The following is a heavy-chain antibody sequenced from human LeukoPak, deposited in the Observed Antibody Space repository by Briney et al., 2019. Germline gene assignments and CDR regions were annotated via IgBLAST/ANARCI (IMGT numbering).Heavy chain of an antibody. V-gene: IGHV3-23*01. Sequence: GGXLXLSCAASGFTFSSYAMNWVRQAPGKGLEWVSVISGDGGSTYYADSVKGRFTISRDNSKNTLLLQMNSLRAEDTAVYYCAKCPTFYYDSSGYYYFDYWGQGTLVTVSS. D-gene: IGHD3-22*01. CDR3: AKCPTFYYDSSGYYYFDY. J-gene: IGHJ4*02. CDR2: ISGDGGST. CDR1: GFTFSSYA.